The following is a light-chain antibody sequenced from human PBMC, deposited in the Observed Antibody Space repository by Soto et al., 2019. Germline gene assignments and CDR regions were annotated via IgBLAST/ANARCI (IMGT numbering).Light chain of an antibody. CDR1: QSVSNF. V-gene: IGKV3-11*01. CDR3: QQRSNWPGT. CDR2: DVS. J-gene: IGKJ4*01. Sequence: EIVLTQSPATLSLSPGERATLSCRASQSVSNFLAWYQQKPGQAPRLLISDVSNRATGIPARFSGSGSGTDFTLTISSLEPEDFAVYYCQQRSNWPGTFGGGTKVEIK.